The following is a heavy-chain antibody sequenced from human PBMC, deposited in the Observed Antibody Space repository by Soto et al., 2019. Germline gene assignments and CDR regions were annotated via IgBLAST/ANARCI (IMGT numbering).Heavy chain of an antibody. D-gene: IGHD3-3*01. V-gene: IGHV3-30-3*01. J-gene: IGHJ1*01. Sequence: QVQLVESGGRVVQPGGSLRLSCAASGFMFSRXAIHWXRXAXGKGXEWVAVISKDGSVNYYADSVRGRFSISRDKSKNTVYLEMNGMRDDDTAVFYCARSRSGAVPDSFGYWGQGTLVTVSS. CDR1: GFMFSRXA. CDR3: ARSRSGAVPDSFGY. CDR2: ISKDGSVN.